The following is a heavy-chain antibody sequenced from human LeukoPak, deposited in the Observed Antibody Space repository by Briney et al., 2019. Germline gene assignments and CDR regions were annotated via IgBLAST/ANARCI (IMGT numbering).Heavy chain of an antibody. CDR2: IYYSGST. CDR3: ARGNPGAAAGHFDY. J-gene: IGHJ4*02. V-gene: IGHV4-39*06. D-gene: IGHD6-13*01. Sequence: SETLSLTCTVSGGSISSSSYYWGWIRQPPGKGLEWIGSIYYSGSTYYNPSLKSRVTISVDTSKNQFALKLSSVTAADTAVYYCARGNPGAAAGHFDYWGQGTLVTVSS. CDR1: GGSISSSSYY.